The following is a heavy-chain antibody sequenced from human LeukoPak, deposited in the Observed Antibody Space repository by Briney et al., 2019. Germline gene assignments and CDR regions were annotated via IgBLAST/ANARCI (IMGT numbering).Heavy chain of an antibody. CDR2: IIPTFGTA. D-gene: IGHD3-3*01. V-gene: IGHV1-69*01. Sequence: SVKVSCKASGGTFSSYAISWVRQAPGQGLEWMGGIIPTFGTANYAQKLQGRVTITADESTSTAYMELSSLRSEDTAVYYCARSAFWSGYYCYWGQGTLVTVSP. CDR1: GGTFSSYA. J-gene: IGHJ4*02. CDR3: ARSAFWSGYYCY.